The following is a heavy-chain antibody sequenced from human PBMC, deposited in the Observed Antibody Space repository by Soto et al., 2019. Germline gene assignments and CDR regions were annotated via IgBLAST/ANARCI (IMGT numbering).Heavy chain of an antibody. V-gene: IGHV4-31*03. CDR3: ARDGSSHPYYYGMDV. CDR2: IYYSGST. D-gene: IGHD1-26*01. CDR1: GGSISSGGYY. J-gene: IGHJ6*02. Sequence: PSETLSLTCTVSGGSISSGGYYWSWIRQHPGKGLEWIGYIYYSGSTYYNPSLKSRVTISVDTSKNQFSLKLSSVTAADTAVYYCARDGSSHPYYYGMDVWGQGTTVTVSS.